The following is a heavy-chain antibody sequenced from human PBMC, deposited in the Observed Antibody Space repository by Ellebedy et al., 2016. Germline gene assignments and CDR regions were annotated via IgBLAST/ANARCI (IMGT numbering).Heavy chain of an antibody. D-gene: IGHD3-3*01. V-gene: IGHV4-39*07. CDR3: ARETGGVYYDFWSGSTRYYYYMDV. CDR2: IYYSGST. CDR1: GGSISSSSYY. Sequence: GSLRLSXTVSGGSISSSSYYWGWIRQPPGKGLEWIGSIYYSGSTYYNPSLKSRVTISVDTSKNQFSLKLSSVTAADTAVYYCARETGGVYYDFWSGSTRYYYYMDVWGKGTTVTVSS. J-gene: IGHJ6*03.